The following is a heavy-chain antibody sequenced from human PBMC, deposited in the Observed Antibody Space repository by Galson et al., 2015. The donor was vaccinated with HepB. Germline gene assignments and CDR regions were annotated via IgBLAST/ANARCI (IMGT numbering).Heavy chain of an antibody. CDR1: GYTFTSYG. CDR3: ARIITGTYWDYYYYGMDV. V-gene: IGHV1-18*04. J-gene: IGHJ6*02. Sequence: SVKVSCKASGYTFTSYGISWVRQAPGQGLEWMGWISAYNGNTNYAQKLQGRVTMTTDTSTSTAYMELRSLRSDDTAVYYCARIITGTYWDYYYYGMDVWGQGTTVTVSS. D-gene: IGHD1-7*01. CDR2: ISAYNGNT.